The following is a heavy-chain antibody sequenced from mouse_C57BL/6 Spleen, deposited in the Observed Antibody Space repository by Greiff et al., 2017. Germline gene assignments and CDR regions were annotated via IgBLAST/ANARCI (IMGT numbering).Heavy chain of an antibody. D-gene: IGHD4-1*01. V-gene: IGHV1-69*01. CDR1: GYTFTSYW. CDR2: IDPSDSYT. J-gene: IGHJ3*01. CDR3: ASSSPTWDGGWFAY. Sequence: VQLQQPGAELVMPGASVKLSCKASGYTFTSYWMHWVKQRPGQGLEWIGEIDPSDSYTNYNQKFKGKSTLTVDKSSSTAYMQLSSLTSEDSAVYYCASSSPTWDGGWFAYGGQGTLVTVSA.